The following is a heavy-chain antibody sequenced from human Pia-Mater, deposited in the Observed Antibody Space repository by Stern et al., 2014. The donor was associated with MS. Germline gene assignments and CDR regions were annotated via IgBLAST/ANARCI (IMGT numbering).Heavy chain of an antibody. CDR1: RDTFSHYA. J-gene: IGHJ5*02. Sequence: QMQLVQSGDEVKKPGSSVKVSCKASRDTFSHYALSWVRQAPEHGLEWMGGIIPGLGTTSYAQKFRGRITISADTSTNTLYMELSSLTFEDTAVYFCARDQGDYGSGSEDSWFDPWGQGTLVTVSS. V-gene: IGHV1-69*06. D-gene: IGHD3-10*01. CDR2: IIPGLGTT. CDR3: ARDQGDYGSGSEDSWFDP.